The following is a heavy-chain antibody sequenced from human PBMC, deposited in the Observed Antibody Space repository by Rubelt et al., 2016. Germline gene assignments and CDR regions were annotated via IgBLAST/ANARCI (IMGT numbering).Heavy chain of an antibody. CDR2: ISGSGAST. Sequence: GGGLVQPGGSLRLSCAASGFTFSSYAMSWVRQAPGKGLEWVSVISGSGASTYSADSVKGRFTISRDNSKNTLSLQMKSLRAEDTAVYYCAKLEGYDFWSGSMDVWGQGTTVTVSS. CDR3: AKLEGYDFWSGSMDV. V-gene: IGHV3-23*01. J-gene: IGHJ6*02. D-gene: IGHD3-3*01. CDR1: GFTFSSYA.